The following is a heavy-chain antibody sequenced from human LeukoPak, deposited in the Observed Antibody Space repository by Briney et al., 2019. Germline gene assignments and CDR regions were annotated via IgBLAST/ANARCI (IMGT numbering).Heavy chain of an antibody. CDR2: IIPILGIA. CDR1: GGTFSSYA. CDR3: ASEDTAAGFSN. Sequence: GASVKVSCKAPGGTFSSYAISWVRQAPGQGLEWMGRIIPILGIANYAQKFQGRVTITADKSTSTAYMELSSLRSEGTAVYYCASEDTAAGFSNWGQGTLVTVSS. D-gene: IGHD6-13*01. J-gene: IGHJ4*02. V-gene: IGHV1-69*04.